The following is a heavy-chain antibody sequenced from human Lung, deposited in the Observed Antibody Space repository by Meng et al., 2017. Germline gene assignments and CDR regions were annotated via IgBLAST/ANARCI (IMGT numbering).Heavy chain of an antibody. CDR2: IDPKSGDT. V-gene: IGHV1-2*06. J-gene: IGHJ4*02. Sequence: GHLVQSGAEVKKPGASVQVSCKPSGYNFPDYWLHWVRRAPGQGLEWMGRIDPKSGDTHYAQRFQGRVTMTGDTSISTAYMELSGLRSDDTAMYYCARDEDISAAGKLFGDYWGQGTLVTVSS. CDR1: GYNFPDYW. CDR3: ARDEDISAAGKLFGDY. D-gene: IGHD6-13*01.